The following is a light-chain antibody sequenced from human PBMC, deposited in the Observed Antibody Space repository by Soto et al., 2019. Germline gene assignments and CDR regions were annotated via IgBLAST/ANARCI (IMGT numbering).Light chain of an antibody. V-gene: IGLV1-40*01. CDR2: GNS. CDR1: SSNIGAGYD. J-gene: IGLJ1*01. CDR3: QSYDSSLRGYV. Sequence: QSVLTQPPSVSGAPGQRVTISGTGSSSNIGAGYDVHWYQQLPGTAPKLLIYGNSNRPSGVPDRFSGSKSGTSASLAITGLQAEDEAAYYCQSYDSSLRGYVFGTGTKLTVL.